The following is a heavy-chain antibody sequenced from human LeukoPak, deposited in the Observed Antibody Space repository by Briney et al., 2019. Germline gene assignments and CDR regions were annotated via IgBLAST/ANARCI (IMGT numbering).Heavy chain of an antibody. J-gene: IGHJ4*02. CDR1: GINFGSFW. D-gene: IGHD6-19*01. CDR3: ARVSDISVAAYFDS. Sequence: GGSLRLSCAASGINFGSFWMTWVRQAPGKGLEWVANMNEDGSQEYYVDSVKGRFTISRDNAKNSLYLQMNSLRAEDTALYYCARVSDISVAAYFDSWGQGTLVTVSS. V-gene: IGHV3-7*03. CDR2: MNEDGSQE.